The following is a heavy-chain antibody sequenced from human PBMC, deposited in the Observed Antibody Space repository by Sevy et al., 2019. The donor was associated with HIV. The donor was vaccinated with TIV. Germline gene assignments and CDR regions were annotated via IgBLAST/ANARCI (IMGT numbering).Heavy chain of an antibody. Sequence: GGSLRLSCAASGFTFSRYSMNWVRQAPGKGLEWVSSISSSSSYIYYTDSVKGRFTITRDNAKTSLYLQMNSLRAEDTAVSYCVRDGGCSSTSCLLSFDYWGQGTLVTVSS. CDR2: ISSSSSYI. CDR3: VRDGGCSSTSCLLSFDY. D-gene: IGHD2-2*01. J-gene: IGHJ4*02. V-gene: IGHV3-21*01. CDR1: GFTFSRYS.